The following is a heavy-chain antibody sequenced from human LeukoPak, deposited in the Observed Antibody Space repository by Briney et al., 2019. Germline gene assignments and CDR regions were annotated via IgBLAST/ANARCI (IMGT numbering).Heavy chain of an antibody. CDR3: ARWYCSSTNCHSYYYGMDV. CDR2: ISNNGDTI. D-gene: IGHD2-2*01. J-gene: IGHJ6*02. CDR1: GFTFSSYE. V-gene: IGHV3-48*03. Sequence: GGSLRLSCAASGFTFSSYEMNWVRQAPGKGLEWVSFISNNGDTITYVDSVKDRFTISRDNAKNSLYLQMNSLRAEDTAVYYCARWYCSSTNCHSYYYGMDVWGQGTTVTVSS.